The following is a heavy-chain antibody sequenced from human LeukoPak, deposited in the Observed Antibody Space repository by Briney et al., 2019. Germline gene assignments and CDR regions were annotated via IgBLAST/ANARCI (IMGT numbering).Heavy chain of an antibody. CDR2: IYYSGST. D-gene: IGHD1-26*01. Sequence: SETLSLTCTVSGGSISSYYWSWIRQPPGKGLEWIGYIYYSGSTNYNPSLKSRVTISVDTSKNQFSLKLSSVTAADTAVYYCARDYSGSYGWFDPWGQGTLVTVSS. CDR3: ARDYSGSYGWFDP. V-gene: IGHV4-59*08. CDR1: GGSISSYY. J-gene: IGHJ5*02.